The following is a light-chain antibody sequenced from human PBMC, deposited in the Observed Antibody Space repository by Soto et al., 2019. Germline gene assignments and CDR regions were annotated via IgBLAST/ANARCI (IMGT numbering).Light chain of an antibody. J-gene: IGKJ1*01. CDR1: QSVSNNY. CDR3: QQYGSSST. Sequence: EIVMTQSPATLSVSPGERATLSCRASQSVSNNYLAWYQQKPGQAPRLLIYGASSRPTGIPDRFSGSGSGTDFTLTISRLEPEDFAVYYCQQYGSSSTFGQGTKVDIK. V-gene: IGKV3-20*01. CDR2: GAS.